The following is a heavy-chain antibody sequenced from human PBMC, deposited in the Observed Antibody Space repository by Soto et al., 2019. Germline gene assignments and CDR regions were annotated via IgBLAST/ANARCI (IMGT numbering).Heavy chain of an antibody. Sequence: QVQLQESGPGLVKPSETLSLTCAVSGDSLSGTYWWSWVRQAPGGGLQWIGEISYSGTTHYDPSLMSRVTISMDKSRSEFSLTLISVTAPDSASYYCARHILVTGTRGFDFWGQGILVTVSS. D-gene: IGHD6-19*01. CDR1: GDSLSGTYW. V-gene: IGHV4-4*02. CDR3: ARHILVTGTRGFDF. CDR2: ISYSGTT. J-gene: IGHJ4*02.